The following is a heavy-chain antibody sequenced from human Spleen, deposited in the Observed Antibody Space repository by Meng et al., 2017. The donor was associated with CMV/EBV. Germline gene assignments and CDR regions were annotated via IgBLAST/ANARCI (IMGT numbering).Heavy chain of an antibody. CDR3: ARQGPNWVLDAFDI. CDR2: IYPGDSDP. J-gene: IGHJ3*02. V-gene: IGHV5-51*01. Sequence: GESLKISCKGSGYSFTNYWIGWVRQMPRKGLEWMGIIYPGDSDPRYSPSFQGQVTMTADKSISTAYLQWSSLKASDTTMYYCARQGPNWVLDAFDIWGQGTLVTVSS. D-gene: IGHD1-1*01. CDR1: GYSFTNYW.